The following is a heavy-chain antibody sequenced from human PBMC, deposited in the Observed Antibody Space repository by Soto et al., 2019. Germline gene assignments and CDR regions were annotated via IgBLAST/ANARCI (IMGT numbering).Heavy chain of an antibody. Sequence: TSETLSLTCTVSGGSISSTSYYWVWIRQPPGKGLEWIGSFYYSGSTYYNPSLKSRLTISVDTSNNQFSLKVKSVTAADTAVYFCARLSGSYNDRYFDNWGQGTLVTVSS. CDR1: GGSISSTSYY. D-gene: IGHD1-26*01. V-gene: IGHV4-39*01. CDR2: FYYSGST. CDR3: ARLSGSYNDRYFDN. J-gene: IGHJ4*03.